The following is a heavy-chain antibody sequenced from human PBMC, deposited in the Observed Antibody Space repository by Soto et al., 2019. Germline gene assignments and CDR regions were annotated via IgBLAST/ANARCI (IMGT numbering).Heavy chain of an antibody. CDR3: ATQVGYCDGGNCYPFDY. CDR1: GASISSSAYY. CDR2: IYYSGSA. Sequence: PSETLSLTCTVSGASISSSAYYWGWIRQPPGRGLEWIGSIYYSGSAYYNPSLKGRVTMSVDTPKSQFSLRLTSVTAADTAIYYCATQVGYCDGGNCYPFDYWGQGTLVTVSS. D-gene: IGHD2-15*01. J-gene: IGHJ4*02. V-gene: IGHV4-39*01.